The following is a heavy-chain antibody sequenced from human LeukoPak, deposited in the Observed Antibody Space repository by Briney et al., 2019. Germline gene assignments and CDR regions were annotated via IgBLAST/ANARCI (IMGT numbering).Heavy chain of an antibody. Sequence: PSETLSLTCTVSGGSISSYYWSWIRQPPGKGLEWIGYIYYSGSTNYNPSLKSRVTISVDTSKNQFSLKLSSVTAADTAVYYCARARFRADYAPFDYWGQGTLVTVSS. CDR2: IYYSGST. CDR3: ARARFRADYAPFDY. D-gene: IGHD4-17*01. V-gene: IGHV4-59*01. CDR1: GGSISSYY. J-gene: IGHJ4*02.